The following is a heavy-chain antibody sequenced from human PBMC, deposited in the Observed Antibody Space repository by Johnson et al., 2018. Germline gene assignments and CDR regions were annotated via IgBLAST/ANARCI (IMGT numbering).Heavy chain of an antibody. V-gene: IGHV3-30*03. CDR2: ISYDGTNK. CDR1: GFTFSSYG. Sequence: VQLVESGGGVVQPGRSLRLSCAVSGFTFSSYGMNWVRQAPGKGRNWVAVISYDGTNKYYADSVKGRFTISRDDSQNQLYLKMNSLRADDTAVYYCATELPYRVPISVHNEYFHHWGQGTLVTVSS. D-gene: IGHD1-26*01. J-gene: IGHJ1*01. CDR3: ATELPYRVPISVHNEYFHH.